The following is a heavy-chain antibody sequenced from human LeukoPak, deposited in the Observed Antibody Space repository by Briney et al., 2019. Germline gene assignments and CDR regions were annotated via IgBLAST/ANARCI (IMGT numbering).Heavy chain of an antibody. CDR2: FSWNSGSK. Sequence: GRSLRLSCAASGFTFDDYAMHWVRQAPGKGLEWVSGFSWNSGSKGYADSVKGRFTTSRDNSKNTLYLQMNRLRAEDTAVYYCAKGSVYYDILTGYFNDYYYYGMDVWGQGTTVTVSS. CDR1: GFTFDDYA. CDR3: AKGSVYYDILTGYFNDYYYYGMDV. V-gene: IGHV3-9*01. J-gene: IGHJ6*02. D-gene: IGHD3-9*01.